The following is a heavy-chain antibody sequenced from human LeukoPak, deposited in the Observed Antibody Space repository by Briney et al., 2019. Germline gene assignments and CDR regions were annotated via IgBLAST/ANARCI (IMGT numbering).Heavy chain of an antibody. CDR3: ARYRYEEGGPNWFDP. D-gene: IGHD3-3*01. CDR1: GGPISSSSYY. CDR2: IYYSGST. Sequence: SETPSLTCTVSGGPISSSSYYWGWIRQPPGKGLEWIGSIYYSGSTYYNPSLKSRVTISVDTSKNQFSLKLSSVTAADTAVYYCARYRYEEGGPNWFDPWGQGTLVTVSS. J-gene: IGHJ5*02. V-gene: IGHV4-39*01.